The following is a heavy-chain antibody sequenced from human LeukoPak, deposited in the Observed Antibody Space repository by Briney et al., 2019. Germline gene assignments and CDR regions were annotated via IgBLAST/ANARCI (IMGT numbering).Heavy chain of an antibody. J-gene: IGHJ5*02. CDR1: GFTFKTYS. D-gene: IGHD2-2*01. CDR2: INSVSTYI. Sequence: PGGSLRLSCAASGFTFKTYSLIWVRQAPGKGLEWVSSINSVSTYIYYANSVKGRFTISRDNAKNSLYLQMNSLRAEDTALYYCAKFYCPRTSCAFTFDPRGQGTLVTVSS. CDR3: AKFYCPRTSCAFTFDP. V-gene: IGHV3-21*01.